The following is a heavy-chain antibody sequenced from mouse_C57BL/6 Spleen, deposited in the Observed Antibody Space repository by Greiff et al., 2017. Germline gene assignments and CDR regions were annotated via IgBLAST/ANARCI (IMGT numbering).Heavy chain of an antibody. CDR1: GFNIKDYY. CDR3: ARYDRITTVVAHFDY. D-gene: IGHD1-1*01. CDR2: IDPEDGET. J-gene: IGHJ2*01. V-gene: IGHV14-2*01. Sequence: EVTLMESGAELVKPGASVKLSCTASGFNIKDYYMHWVKQRTEKGMEWIGRIDPEDGETKYAPKFQGKATITADTSSNTAYLQLSSLTSEDTAVYYCARYDRITTVVAHFDYWGQGTTLTVSS.